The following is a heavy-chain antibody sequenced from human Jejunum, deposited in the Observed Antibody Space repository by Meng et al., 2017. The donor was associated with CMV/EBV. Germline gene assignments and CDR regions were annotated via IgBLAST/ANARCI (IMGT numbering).Heavy chain of an antibody. D-gene: IGHD5-18*01. V-gene: IGHV3-23*01. CDR1: FTFSGYA. CDR3: AKDRVSTAMITNYFDS. CDR2: ISGSGGDT. J-gene: IGHJ4*02. Sequence: FTFSGYAMSWVRQAPGRGLEWVSAISGSGGDTYYADSVKGRFTISRDNSKNTLYLQMNSLRAEDTAIYYCAKDRVSTAMITNYFDSWGQGTLVTVSS.